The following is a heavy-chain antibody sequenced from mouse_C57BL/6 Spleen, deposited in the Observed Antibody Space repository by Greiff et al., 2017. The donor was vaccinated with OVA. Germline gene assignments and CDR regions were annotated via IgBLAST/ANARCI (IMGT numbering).Heavy chain of an antibody. J-gene: IGHJ1*03. D-gene: IGHD1-1*01. CDR3: AREATVVAKYFDV. CDR2: IYPRDGST. Sequence: QVQLKQSGPELVKPGASVKLSCKASGYTFTSYDINWVKQRPGQGLEWIGRIYPRDGSTKYNEKFKGKATLTVDTSSSTAYMGLHSLTSEDSAVYFCAREATVVAKYFDVWGTGTTVTVSS. V-gene: IGHV1-85*01. CDR1: GYTFTSYD.